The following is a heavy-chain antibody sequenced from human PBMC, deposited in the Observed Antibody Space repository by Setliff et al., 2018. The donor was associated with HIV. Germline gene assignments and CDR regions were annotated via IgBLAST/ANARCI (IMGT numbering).Heavy chain of an antibody. J-gene: IGHJ4*02. V-gene: IGHV6-1*01. CDR1: GDSVSSDTAA. Sequence: SQTLSLTCAISGDSVSSDTAAWNWIRQSPSRGLEWLGRTYYRSKWYNDYAPSVKSRIGINPDTSKNQFSLNLRSVTAADTAVYYCVREGVRRGLGSGSFRYRAYYFDQWGQGTLVTVS. D-gene: IGHD3-10*01. CDR3: VREGVRRGLGSGSFRYRAYYFDQ. CDR2: TYYRSKWYN.